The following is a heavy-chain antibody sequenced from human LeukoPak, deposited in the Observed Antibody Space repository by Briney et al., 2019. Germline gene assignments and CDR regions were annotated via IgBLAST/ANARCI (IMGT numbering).Heavy chain of an antibody. CDR1: GGSVSSGSHY. Sequence: SETLSLTCTISGGSVSSGSHYWNWIRQSPGRGLEWIGHIYYRGTTNYTPSLKSRVTISVDTSMNQFSLRLSSVTAADTAVYFCARSFYSSGWYTPLRWFDTWGQGTPVTVSS. CDR3: ARSFYSSGWYTPLRWFDT. V-gene: IGHV4-61*01. CDR2: IYYRGTT. J-gene: IGHJ5*02. D-gene: IGHD6-19*01.